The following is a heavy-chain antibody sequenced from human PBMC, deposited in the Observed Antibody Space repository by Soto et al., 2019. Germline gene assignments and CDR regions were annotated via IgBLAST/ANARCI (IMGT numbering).Heavy chain of an antibody. Sequence: QVQLVQSGAEVKKPGASVKVSCKASGYTFTSYDINWVRQATGQGLEWMGWMNPNSGNTGYAQKFQGRVTMTRNTSISTAYMELSSLRSEDTAVYYCAKNIIGPSTVTTGYNWFDPWGQGTLVTVSS. V-gene: IGHV1-8*01. D-gene: IGHD4-17*01. CDR1: GYTFTSYD. J-gene: IGHJ5*02. CDR2: MNPNSGNT. CDR3: AKNIIGPSTVTTGYNWFDP.